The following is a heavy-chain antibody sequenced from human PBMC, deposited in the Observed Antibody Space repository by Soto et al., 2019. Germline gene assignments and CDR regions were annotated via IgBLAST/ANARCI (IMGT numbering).Heavy chain of an antibody. Sequence: QIQLSQSGAEVKKPGASVKFTCKASGYTFRNFGISWVRQAPGQGLEWMGWISAYNANANYAQKFQGRLTMTADTSTSTAYMELRSLRSDDTAVYYCARENSYFDYWGQGTLVTVSS. CDR3: ARENSYFDY. V-gene: IGHV1-18*01. CDR1: GYTFRNFG. J-gene: IGHJ4*02. CDR2: ISAYNANA.